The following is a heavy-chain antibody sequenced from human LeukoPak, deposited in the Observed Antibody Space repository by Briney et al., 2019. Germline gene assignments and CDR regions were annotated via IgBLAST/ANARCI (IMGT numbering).Heavy chain of an antibody. V-gene: IGHV3-30*02. CDR1: GFTFNDHG. CDR3: ARDQNRGSDV. D-gene: IGHD3-10*01. CDR2: IRYDGTDE. J-gene: IGHJ6*04. Sequence: QTGGSLRLSCVASGFTFNDHGMHWVRQAPGKGLEWLAFIRYDGTDESYGASVRGRLTISRDDSLNTVYLQMDSLGHDDTAVYYCARDQNRGSDVWGKGTTVTVSS.